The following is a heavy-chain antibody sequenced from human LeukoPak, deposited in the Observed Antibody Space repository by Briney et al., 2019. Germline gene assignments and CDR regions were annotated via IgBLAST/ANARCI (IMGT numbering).Heavy chain of an antibody. J-gene: IGHJ4*02. D-gene: IGHD3-3*01. CDR2: IGYGGTNE. CDR3: AKVGFSEMEWLLYSDH. Sequence: GGSLRLSCAASGFTFSSYGMHWVRQAPGKGLEWVALIGYGGTNEYYADSVKGRFTISRDNSKNTLYLQMNSLRAEDTAVYYCAKVGFSEMEWLLYSDHWGQGTLVTVSS. V-gene: IGHV3-30*02. CDR1: GFTFSSYG.